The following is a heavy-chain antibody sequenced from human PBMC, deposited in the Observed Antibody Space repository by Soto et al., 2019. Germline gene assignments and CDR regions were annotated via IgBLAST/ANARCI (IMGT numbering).Heavy chain of an antibody. J-gene: IGHJ4*02. CDR2: ISYDGSDK. D-gene: IGHD3-22*01. CDR3: ARDYYKYYDSSGYYRSPAY. CDR1: GFTFSSYA. Sequence: GGSLRLSCAASGFTFSSYAMHWVRQAPGKGLEWVALISYDGSDKDYADSVKGRFTISRDNSRNTLFLQMNSLRAEDTAVYYCARDYYKYYDSSGYYRSPAYWGQGTLVTVSA. V-gene: IGHV3-30-3*01.